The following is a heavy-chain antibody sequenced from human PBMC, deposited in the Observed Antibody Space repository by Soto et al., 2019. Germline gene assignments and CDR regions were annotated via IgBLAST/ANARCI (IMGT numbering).Heavy chain of an antibody. CDR2: ISYDGTNT. CDR1: GFTFNTYG. Sequence: GGSLRLSCAASGFTFNTYGMHWVRQAPGKGLECVAVISYDGTNTYYTDSVKGRFTISRDNSKNTLFLQMNSLRPDDSAVYYCARDMFGGSLWYICSMDVWGQGTTVTVSS. J-gene: IGHJ6*02. D-gene: IGHD3-16*01. CDR3: ARDMFGGSLWYICSMDV. V-gene: IGHV3-30*03.